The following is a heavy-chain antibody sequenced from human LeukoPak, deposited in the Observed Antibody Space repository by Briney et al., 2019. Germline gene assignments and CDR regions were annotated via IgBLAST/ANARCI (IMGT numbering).Heavy chain of an antibody. CDR3: AREDPQTTVPEGLDV. J-gene: IGHJ6*02. V-gene: IGHV4-59*01. CDR2: IYYSGTT. D-gene: IGHD4-17*01. CDR1: GGSIGSYY. Sequence: SETLSLTCAVSGGSIGSYYWSWLRQPPGRGLEWIGYIYYSGTTNYNPSLKSRVTISVDTSKNQFSLKLTSVTAADTAIYYCAREDPQTTVPEGLDVWGQGTTVTVSS.